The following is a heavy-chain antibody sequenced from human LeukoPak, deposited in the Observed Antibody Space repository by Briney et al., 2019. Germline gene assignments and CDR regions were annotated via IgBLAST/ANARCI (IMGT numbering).Heavy chain of an antibody. CDR1: GGSISSYY. CDR3: ARAVPVVSGGFDI. V-gene: IGHV4-59*01. J-gene: IGHJ3*02. D-gene: IGHD2-2*01. CDR2: IYYSGST. Sequence: SETLSLTCAVAGGSISSYYWGWIRQPPGKGLEWIGYIYYSGSTNYNPSLKSRVTISVDTSKNQFSLKLSSVTAADTAVYYCARAVPVVSGGFDIRGQGTMVTVSS.